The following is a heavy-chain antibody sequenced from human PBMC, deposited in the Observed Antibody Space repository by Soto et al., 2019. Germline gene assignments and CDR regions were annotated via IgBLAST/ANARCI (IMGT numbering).Heavy chain of an antibody. CDR2: ISNDAVHT. CDR3: ARGRLPWDYHSYGMDV. V-gene: IGHV3-64*07. CDR1: GFTFNSYC. Sequence: EVQLVESGGGLVQPGGSLTLSCVASGFTFNSYCMHWVRQAPGKGLEYILAISNDAVHTYYAESVKDRFTISRDNSKDTLYLHLGSLRPEYMAVYYCARGRLPWDYHSYGMDVWGQGTTVTVSS. D-gene: IGHD7-27*01. J-gene: IGHJ6*02.